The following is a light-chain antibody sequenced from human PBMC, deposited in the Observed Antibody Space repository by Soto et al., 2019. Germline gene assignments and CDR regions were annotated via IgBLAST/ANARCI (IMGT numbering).Light chain of an antibody. Sequence: EIVMTQSPATLSVSPGERATLSCRASQSVSSNLAWYQQKPGQAPRLLISGASTRATGIPARFSGSGSGTEFTLTISSLQSEDFAVYYCQQYNDWPPGITFGQGTRLEIK. CDR1: QSVSSN. CDR3: QQYNDWPPGIT. CDR2: GAS. V-gene: IGKV3-15*01. J-gene: IGKJ5*01.